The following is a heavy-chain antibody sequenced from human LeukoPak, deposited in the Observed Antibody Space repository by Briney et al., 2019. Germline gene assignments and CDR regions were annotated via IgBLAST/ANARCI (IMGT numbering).Heavy chain of an antibody. Sequence: GASVKVSCKGSGYTLSNHAFSWARQAPGQGLEWMGWISADNGNTNHAQKFQGRVSLTTDTSTSTAYMELRSLRSDDTAVYYCARALGATGAFDIWGQGTMVTVSS. J-gene: IGHJ3*02. CDR1: GYTLSNHA. CDR3: ARALGATGAFDI. V-gene: IGHV1-18*04. CDR2: ISADNGNT. D-gene: IGHD1-26*01.